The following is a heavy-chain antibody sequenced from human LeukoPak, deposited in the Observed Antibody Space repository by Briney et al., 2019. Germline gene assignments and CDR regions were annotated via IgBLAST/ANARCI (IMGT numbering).Heavy chain of an antibody. CDR3: ARVGSGSVSAWDYYYMDV. Sequence: SETLSLTCTVPGDSISSGNYYWSWIRQPAGKGLEWIGRIHTSGSTNYNPSLKSRATISVDTSKSQFSLKLSSVTAAETAVYYCARVGSGSVSAWDYYYMDVWGKGTTVTVSS. D-gene: IGHD3-10*01. J-gene: IGHJ6*03. CDR2: IHTSGST. CDR1: GDSISSGNYY. V-gene: IGHV4-61*02.